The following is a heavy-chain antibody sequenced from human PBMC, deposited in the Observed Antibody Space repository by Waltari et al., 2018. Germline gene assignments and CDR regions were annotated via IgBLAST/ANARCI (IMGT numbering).Heavy chain of an antibody. J-gene: IGHJ6*02. CDR1: GGSFSGYY. CDR2: ITHSGST. D-gene: IGHD6-25*01. CDR3: ARGTYSSDFVKYGMDV. V-gene: IGHV4-34*01. Sequence: QVQLQQWGAGLLKPSETLSLTCAVYGGSFSGYYWSWIRQPPGKGLEWIGEITHSGSTTYNPSLKSRVTISVDTSKNQFSLKVNSVTAADTAVYYCARGTYSSDFVKYGMDVWGQGTTVTVSS.